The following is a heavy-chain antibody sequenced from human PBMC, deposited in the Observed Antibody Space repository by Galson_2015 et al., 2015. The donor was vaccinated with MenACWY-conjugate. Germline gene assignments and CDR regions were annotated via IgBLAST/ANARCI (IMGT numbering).Heavy chain of an antibody. D-gene: IGHD4-23*01. V-gene: IGHV4-39*01. CDR2: IYYSGST. CDR3: ARQNGGNSAFLTGWYFQH. Sequence: ETLSLTCTVSGGSISGSSYYWGWIRQPPGKGLEWIGSIYYSGSTYYNPSLKSRVTISVDTSKNQFSLKLSSVTAADTAVYYCARQNGGNSAFLTGWYFQHWGQGTLVTVSS. J-gene: IGHJ1*01. CDR1: GGSISGSSYY.